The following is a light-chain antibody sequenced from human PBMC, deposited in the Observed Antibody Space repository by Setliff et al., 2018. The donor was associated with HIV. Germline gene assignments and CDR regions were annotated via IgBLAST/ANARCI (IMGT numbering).Light chain of an antibody. CDR2: EVR. J-gene: IGLJ1*01. Sequence: QSALTQPASVSGSPGQSITISCTGTSSDVGGYNYVSWYQQHPGKAPKLIIYEVRNRPSGVSNRFSGSESGNTASLTISGLQAEDEGDYYCSSYAITNTRPFGTGTKVTVL. CDR1: SSDVGGYNY. V-gene: IGLV2-14*01. CDR3: SSYAITNTRP.